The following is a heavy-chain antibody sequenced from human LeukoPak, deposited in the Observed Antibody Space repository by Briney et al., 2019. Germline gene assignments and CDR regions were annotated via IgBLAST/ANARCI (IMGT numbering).Heavy chain of an antibody. CDR1: GFSFSSYD. D-gene: IGHD3-22*01. V-gene: IGHV3-13*01. J-gene: IGHJ3*02. CDR3: VRGRGYYDGRGYIKNVPFDI. Sequence: GGSVRLSCIASGFSFSSYDMHWVRQATGKGLECVSGIHMTGDTYYADSVKGRFTISRENAKISLYLQMNSLRARDTAVYYCVRGRGYYDGRGYIKNVPFDIWGQGTTVTVSS. CDR2: IHMTGDT.